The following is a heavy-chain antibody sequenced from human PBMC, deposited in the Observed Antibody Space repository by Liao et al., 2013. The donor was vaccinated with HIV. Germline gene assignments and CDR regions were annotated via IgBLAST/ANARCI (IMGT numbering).Heavy chain of an antibody. J-gene: IGHJ6*03. Sequence: QVNLQQWGTGVLKPSETLSLTCTVSGGPISDDSWSWIRQPPREGTGVDWGISIFSGSTNYSPSLQSRVTISLDTSKMQFSLKLSSVTAADTGTYYCARTGYSFWSGGYFYYSYIDVWGKGDHGHRLL. V-gene: IGHV4-59*01. CDR3: ARTGYSFWSGGYFYYSYIDV. CDR1: GGPISDDS. D-gene: IGHD3-3*01. CDR2: SIFSGST.